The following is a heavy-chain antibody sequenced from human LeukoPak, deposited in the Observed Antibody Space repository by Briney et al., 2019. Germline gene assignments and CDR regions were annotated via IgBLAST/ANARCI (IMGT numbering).Heavy chain of an antibody. CDR2: ISSSSRHR. Sequence: KPGESLRLSCVASGFTFSTYSMNWVRQAPGKGLEWVSSISSSSRHRYYADSVKDRFTISRDDAKNSVYLQMNSLRAEETAVYYCVRDFNTVTTAYLQHWGQGTLVTVSS. CDR3: VRDFNTVTTAYLQH. V-gene: IGHV3-21*01. J-gene: IGHJ1*01. D-gene: IGHD4-17*01. CDR1: GFTFSTYS.